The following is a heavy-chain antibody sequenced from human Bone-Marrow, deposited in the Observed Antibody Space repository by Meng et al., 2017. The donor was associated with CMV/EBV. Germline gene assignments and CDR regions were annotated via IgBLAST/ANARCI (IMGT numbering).Heavy chain of an antibody. D-gene: IGHD3-3*01. CDR2: MNPNSGNT. CDR3: ARAVTIFGVVTLQYYYYGMDV. V-gene: IGHV1-8*01. J-gene: IGHJ6*01. CDR1: GYTFTSYD. Sequence: ASVKVSCKASGYTFTSYDIHWVRQATGQGLEWMGWMNPNSGNTGYAQKFQGRVTMTRNTSISTAYMELSSLRSEDTAVYYCARAVTIFGVVTLQYYYYGMDVWGQGPTVT.